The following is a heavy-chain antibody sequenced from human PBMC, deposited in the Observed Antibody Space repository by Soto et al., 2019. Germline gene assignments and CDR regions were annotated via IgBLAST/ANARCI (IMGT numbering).Heavy chain of an antibody. V-gene: IGHV3-30*18. CDR2: ISYDGSNK. D-gene: IGHD6-19*01. CDR1: GFTFSSYG. J-gene: IGHJ6*02. Sequence: GGSLRLSCAASGFTFSSYGMHWVRQAPVKGLEWVAVISYDGSNKYYADSVKGRFTISRDNSKNTLYLQMNSLRAEDTAVYYCAKDVAVEDYYYGMDVWGQGTTVTVSS. CDR3: AKDVAVEDYYYGMDV.